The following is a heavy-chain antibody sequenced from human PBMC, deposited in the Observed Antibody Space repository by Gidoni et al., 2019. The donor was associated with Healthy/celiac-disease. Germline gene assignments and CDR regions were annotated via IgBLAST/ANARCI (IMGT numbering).Heavy chain of an antibody. CDR1: GFTFSSYW. CDR2: INSDGSST. D-gene: IGHD6-13*01. V-gene: IGHV3-74*01. J-gene: IGHJ3*02. CDR3: ARGGIAAAGPKNDAFDI. Sequence: EVKLVESGGGLVQPGGSLRLPCAAAGFTFSSYWMHWVRQAPGKGLVWVSRINSDGSSTSYADSVKGRFTISRDNAKNTLYLQMNSLRAEDTAVYYCARGGIAAAGPKNDAFDIWGQGTMVTVSS.